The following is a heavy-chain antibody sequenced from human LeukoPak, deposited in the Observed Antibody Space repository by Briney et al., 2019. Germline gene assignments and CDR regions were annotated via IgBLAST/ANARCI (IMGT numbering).Heavy chain of an antibody. CDR3: ARGVGTYYDFCSCYYSAVRWFGP. CDR2: IYYSGST. J-gene: IGHJ5*02. V-gene: IGHV4-30-4*08. CDR1: GGSISSGVYY. D-gene: IGHD3-3*01. Sequence: SETLSLTCTLSGGSISSGVYYWSEIRQPPGKAREWSGNIYYSGSTYYTPPLKTRDPISIDTSKHQFSLALRSVTPADTPVFHCARGVGTYYDFCSCYYSAVRWFGPWGQGTLVTVSS.